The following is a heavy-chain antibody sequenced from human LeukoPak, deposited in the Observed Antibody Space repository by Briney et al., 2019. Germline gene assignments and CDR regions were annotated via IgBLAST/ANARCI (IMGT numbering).Heavy chain of an antibody. J-gene: IGHJ6*02. CDR2: IYYSGST. CDR1: GGSFSGYY. Sequence: SETLSLTCAVYGGSFSGYYWSWIRQPPGKGLEWIGYIYYSGSTNYNPSPKSRVSISVDTSKNQFSLKLSSVTAADTAVYYCARGIVVVVAASYYYGMDVWGQGTTVTVSS. V-gene: IGHV4-59*01. CDR3: ARGIVVVVAASYYYGMDV. D-gene: IGHD2-15*01.